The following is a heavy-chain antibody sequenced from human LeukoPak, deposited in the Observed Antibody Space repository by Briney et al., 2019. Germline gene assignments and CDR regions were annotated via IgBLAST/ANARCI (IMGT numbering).Heavy chain of an antibody. J-gene: IGHJ5*02. Sequence: SETLSLTCTVSGGSISSGDYYWSWIRQPPGKGLEWIGYIYYSGSTYYNPSLKSRVTISVDTSKNQFSLKLSSVTAADTAVYYCARGITYYDILTGPENWFDPWGQGTLVTVSS. CDR3: ARGITYYDILTGPENWFDP. CDR2: IYYSGST. CDR1: GGSISSGDYY. V-gene: IGHV4-30-4*01. D-gene: IGHD3-9*01.